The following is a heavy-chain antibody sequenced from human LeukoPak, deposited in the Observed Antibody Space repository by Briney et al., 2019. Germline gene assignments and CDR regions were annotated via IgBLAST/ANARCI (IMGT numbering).Heavy chain of an antibody. V-gene: IGHV4-34*01. CDR2: INHGGST. D-gene: IGHD2-15*01. CDR1: GGSFSGYY. J-gene: IGHJ4*02. CDR3: ASRPRYCSGGSCRGRYFDY. Sequence: SETLSLTCAVYGGSFSGYYWSWSRQPPGEGLECIGEINHGGSTNYNPSLTSRVTISVDTSKNQSSLTLSSLTAADTAVYYCASRPRYCSGGSCRGRYFDYWGQGTLVTVSS.